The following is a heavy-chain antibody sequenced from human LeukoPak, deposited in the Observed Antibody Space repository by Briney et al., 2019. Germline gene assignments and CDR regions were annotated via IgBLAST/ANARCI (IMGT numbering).Heavy chain of an antibody. V-gene: IGHV3-23*01. D-gene: IGHD1-26*01. CDR1: GFTFTSYS. J-gene: IGHJ4*02. CDR3: AKGGKWDVTPFNY. Sequence: GGSLRLSCAASGFTFTSYSMNWVRQAPGKGLEWVSTISGGGGSTYYADSVKGRFTISRDNSKNTLYLQVNSLRAEDTAVYYCAKGGKWDVTPFNYWGQGTLVTVSS. CDR2: ISGGGGST.